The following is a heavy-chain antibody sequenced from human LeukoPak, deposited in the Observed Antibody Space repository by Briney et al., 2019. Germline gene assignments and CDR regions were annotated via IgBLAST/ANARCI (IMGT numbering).Heavy chain of an antibody. CDR2: IYHSGST. V-gene: IGHV4-38-2*02. Sequence: SETLSLTCTVSGYSISSGYYWGWIRRPPGKGLEWIGSIYHSGSTYYDPSLKSRVTISVDTSKNQFSLKLSSVTAADTAVYYCARVAGGYSYGYPDYWGQGTLVTVSS. D-gene: IGHD5-18*01. CDR1: GYSISSGYY. CDR3: ARVAGGYSYGYPDY. J-gene: IGHJ4*02.